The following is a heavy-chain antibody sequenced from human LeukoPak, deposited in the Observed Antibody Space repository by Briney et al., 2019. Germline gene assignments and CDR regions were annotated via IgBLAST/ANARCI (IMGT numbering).Heavy chain of an antibody. CDR2: ISSSGSTI. Sequence: PGGSLRLSCAASGFTFSSYEMNWVRQAPGKGLEWVSYISSSGSTIYYADSVKGRFTISRDNSKNTLYLQMNSLRAEDTAVYYCAKSRWLRFAVDYWGQGTLVTVSS. CDR3: AKSRWLRFAVDY. V-gene: IGHV3-48*03. CDR1: GFTFSSYE. D-gene: IGHD5-12*01. J-gene: IGHJ4*02.